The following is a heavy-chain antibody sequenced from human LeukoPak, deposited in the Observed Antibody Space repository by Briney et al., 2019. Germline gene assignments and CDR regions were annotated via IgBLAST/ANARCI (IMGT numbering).Heavy chain of an antibody. D-gene: IGHD3-3*01. J-gene: IGHJ4*02. V-gene: IGHV4-38-2*01. Sequence: SETLSLTCALSGYSISSGYYWGWIRQPPGKGLEWIGSIYHSGSTYYNPSLKSRVTISVDTSKNQFSLKLSSVTAADTAVYYCARQEGASIFGGNDYWGQGTLVTVSS. CDR2: IYHSGST. CDR1: GYSISSGYY. CDR3: ARQEGASIFGGNDY.